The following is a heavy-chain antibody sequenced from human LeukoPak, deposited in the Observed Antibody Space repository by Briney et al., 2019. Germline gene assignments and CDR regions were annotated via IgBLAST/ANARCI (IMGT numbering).Heavy chain of an antibody. CDR3: ARDSGYDYAFDY. J-gene: IGHJ4*02. V-gene: IGHV3-23*01. D-gene: IGHD5-12*01. CDR1: GFTFSSYA. Sequence: GGSLRLPCAASGFTFSSYAMSWVRQAPGKGLEWVSAISGSGGSTYYADSVKGRFTISRDNAKNSLYLQMNSLRAEDTAVYYCARDSGYDYAFDYWGQGTLVTVSS. CDR2: ISGSGGST.